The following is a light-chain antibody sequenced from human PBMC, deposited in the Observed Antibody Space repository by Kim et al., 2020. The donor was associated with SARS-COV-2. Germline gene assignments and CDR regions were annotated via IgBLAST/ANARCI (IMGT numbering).Light chain of an antibody. Sequence: LSLSPGGRATLSCRASLSLSNYLAWYQQKPGQAPRLLIYDACNRATGVPARFSGSGSGTDFTLTINSLEPEDVAVYYCQQRTNGYSFGQGTKLEI. CDR2: DAC. CDR1: LSLSNY. V-gene: IGKV3-11*01. J-gene: IGKJ2*03. CDR3: QQRTNGYS.